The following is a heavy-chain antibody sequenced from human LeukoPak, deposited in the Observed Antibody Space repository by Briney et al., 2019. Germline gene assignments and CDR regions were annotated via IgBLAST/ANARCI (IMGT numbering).Heavy chain of an antibody. V-gene: IGHV3-48*03. D-gene: IGHD2-8*02. CDR2: ISSSGSTI. CDR3: TKAPLRSCTGAFCYPFDY. CDR1: GFTFSSYE. Sequence: PGGSLRLSCAASGFTFSSYEMNWVRQAPGKGLEWVSYISSSGSTIYYADSVKGRFTISRDNSRNTLYLQMNSLRVEDTAVYYCTKAPLRSCTGAFCYPFDYWGQGTLVTVSS. J-gene: IGHJ4*02.